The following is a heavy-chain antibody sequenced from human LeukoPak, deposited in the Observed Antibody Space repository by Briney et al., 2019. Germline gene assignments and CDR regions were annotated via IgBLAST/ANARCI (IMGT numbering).Heavy chain of an antibody. CDR3: AGVRDYYYYYMDV. D-gene: IGHD2-8*01. CDR2: IYYSGST. V-gene: IGHV4-59*05. J-gene: IGHJ6*03. CDR1: GGSISSYY. Sequence: SETLSLTCTVSGGSISSYYWSWIRQPPGKGLEWIGSIYYSGSTYYNPSLKSRVTISVDTSKNQFSLKLTSVTAADTAVYYCAGVRDYYYYYMDVWGKGTTVTVSS.